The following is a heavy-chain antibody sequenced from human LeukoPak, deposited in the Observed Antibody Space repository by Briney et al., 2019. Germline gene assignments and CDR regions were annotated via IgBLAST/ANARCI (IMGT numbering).Heavy chain of an antibody. V-gene: IGHV1-8*01. J-gene: IGHJ4*02. Sequence: GASVKVSCKASGYTFTSYDINWVGQATGQGLEWMGWMNPNSGNTGYAQKFQGRVTMTRNTSISTAYMELSSLRSEDTAVYYCARGRKGPYSSSLLGYWGQGTLVTVSS. CDR1: GYTFTSYD. D-gene: IGHD6-6*01. CDR2: MNPNSGNT. CDR3: ARGRKGPYSSSLLGY.